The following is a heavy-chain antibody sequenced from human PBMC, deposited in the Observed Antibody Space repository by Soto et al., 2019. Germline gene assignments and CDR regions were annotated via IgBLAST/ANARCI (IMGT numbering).Heavy chain of an antibody. Sequence: PGGSLRLSCVASGFTFSRYAMHWVRQAPGKGLEWVAVISSDVSKKYYADSVKDRFTISRDNSKNTLFLQMNSLRAEDTAVYYCARVHDYYDSSGYLYYFDYWGQGTLVTVSS. V-gene: IGHV3-30-3*01. J-gene: IGHJ4*02. CDR2: ISSDVSKK. CDR1: GFTFSRYA. CDR3: ARVHDYYDSSGYLYYFDY. D-gene: IGHD3-22*01.